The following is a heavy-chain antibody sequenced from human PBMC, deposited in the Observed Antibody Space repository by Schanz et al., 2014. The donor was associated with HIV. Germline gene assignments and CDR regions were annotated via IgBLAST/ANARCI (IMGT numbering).Heavy chain of an antibody. D-gene: IGHD6-19*01. CDR1: GFTFSGFA. V-gene: IGHV3-7*01. Sequence: QLLESGGGLVQPGGLLRLSCAASGFTFSGFAMSWVRQAPGKGLEWVANIKQDGSEKYYVDSVKGRFTISRDNTENSLYLQMNSLRAEDTAVYYCARGRRGAVAGSSDYWGQGTLVTVSS. CDR2: IKQDGSEK. CDR3: ARGRRGAVAGSSDY. J-gene: IGHJ4*02.